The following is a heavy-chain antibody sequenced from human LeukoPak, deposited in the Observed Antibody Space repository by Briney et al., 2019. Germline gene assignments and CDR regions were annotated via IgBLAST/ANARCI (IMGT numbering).Heavy chain of an antibody. CDR1: GVFISSSSYY. CDR3: ARRGDWWYFDD. Sequence: SETLSLTCSVSGVFISSSSYYWCWIRQTPGKGLEWIASKFSESTYYNPSLKSRVNIFIDTSSNQFSLRLSSVTAADTGAYYCARRGDWWYFDDWGQGTLVTVSS. CDR2: KFSEST. J-gene: IGHJ4*02. V-gene: IGHV4-39*01. D-gene: IGHD2-8*02.